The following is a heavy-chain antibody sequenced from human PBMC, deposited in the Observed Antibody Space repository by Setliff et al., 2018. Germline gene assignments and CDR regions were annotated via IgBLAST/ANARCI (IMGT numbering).Heavy chain of an antibody. CDR1: GASISDYY. V-gene: IGHV4-4*07. CDR3: AASRAYTGAVEEWFLPKTFDF. D-gene: IGHD3-10*01. Sequence: SETLSLTCTVSGASISDYYWTWIRQPAGKELEWIGRIYVTESTKYNPSLKSRVTLSIDTSKNQFSLKLSSVTAADAALYYCAASRAYTGAVEEWFLPKTFDFWGQGSPVTVSS. J-gene: IGHJ4*02. CDR2: IYVTEST.